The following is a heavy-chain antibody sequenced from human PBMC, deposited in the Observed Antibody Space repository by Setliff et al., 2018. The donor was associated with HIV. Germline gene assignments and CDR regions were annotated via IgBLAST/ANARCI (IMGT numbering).Heavy chain of an antibody. J-gene: IGHJ5*02. CDR3: ARGLTAPAAAGS. V-gene: IGHV4-38-2*02. CDR2: ISLSGST. D-gene: IGHD6-13*01. Sequence: SETLSLTCSVSGYSLSSASYWGWIRQSPEKGLEWIGSISLSGSTYYNPSLQSRVTISIDMSKDHFSLNLKSVTAADTAIYYCARGLTAPAAAGSWGQGMLVTVSS. CDR1: GYSLSSASY.